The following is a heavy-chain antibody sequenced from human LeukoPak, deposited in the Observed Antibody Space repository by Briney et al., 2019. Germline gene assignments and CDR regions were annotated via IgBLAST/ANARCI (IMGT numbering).Heavy chain of an antibody. CDR3: ARREVVVPAAIATYYYYYGMDV. D-gene: IGHD2-2*02. J-gene: IGHJ6*02. CDR2: ISSSGSTI. Sequence: PGGSLRLSCAASGFTFSSYEMNWVRQAPGKGLEWVSYISSSGSTIYYADSVKGRFTISRDNAKNSLYLQMNSLRAEDTAVYYCARREVVVPAAIATYYYYYGMDVWGQGTTATVSS. CDR1: GFTFSSYE. V-gene: IGHV3-48*03.